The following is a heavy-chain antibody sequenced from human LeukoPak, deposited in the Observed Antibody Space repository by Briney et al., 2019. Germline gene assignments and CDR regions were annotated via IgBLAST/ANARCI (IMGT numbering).Heavy chain of an antibody. CDR3: ARRIAVPGSYYFDY. Sequence: SETLSLTCTVSGGSISSYYWTWIRQPPGKGLEWIGYIYYSGTTNYNPSLKSRVTLSLDTSKNQLSLRLSSVTAADTAVYYCARRIAVPGSYYFDYWGQGSLVTVSS. J-gene: IGHJ4*02. CDR2: IYYSGTT. V-gene: IGHV4-59*08. D-gene: IGHD6-13*01. CDR1: GGSISSYY.